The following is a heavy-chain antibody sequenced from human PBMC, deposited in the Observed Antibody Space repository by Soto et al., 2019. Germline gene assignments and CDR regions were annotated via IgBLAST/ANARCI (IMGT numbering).Heavy chain of an antibody. CDR3: VRVLKSIGWDNNVFDI. V-gene: IGHV3-74*01. Sequence: GGSLRLSCAASGFSLSVYWMHWVRQAPGKGLAWVSRIDTYGSATKYADSVEGRFSISKDNAENTLYLQMNNLRADDTAVYYCVRVLKSIGWDNNVFDIWGQGTMVTVSS. CDR1: GFSLSVYW. J-gene: IGHJ3*02. D-gene: IGHD6-19*01. CDR2: IDTYGSAT.